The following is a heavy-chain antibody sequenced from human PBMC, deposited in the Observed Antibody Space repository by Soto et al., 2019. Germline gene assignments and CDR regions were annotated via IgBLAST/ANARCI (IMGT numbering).Heavy chain of an antibody. Sequence: QVQLQESGPGLMKPSETLSLTCTVSGGSISSYYWSWIRQPPGKGLEWIGYSYYTGSTNYNPSLKSRVTISVDTSKNQFSLKLGSVTAADTAVYYCARHETLHGDYDHWGQGTLVTVSS. CDR3: ARHETLHGDYDH. CDR2: SYYTGST. CDR1: GGSISSYY. D-gene: IGHD4-17*01. V-gene: IGHV4-59*08. J-gene: IGHJ4*02.